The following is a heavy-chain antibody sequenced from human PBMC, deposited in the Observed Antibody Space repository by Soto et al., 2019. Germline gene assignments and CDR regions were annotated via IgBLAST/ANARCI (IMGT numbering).Heavy chain of an antibody. V-gene: IGHV3-23*01. CDR3: AKELSNDYHLAYFAH. CDR2: ITGSGGST. Sequence: GGSLRLSFASSGFTFKSYAVSWVRQAPGKGLEWVSVITGSGGSTYYADSVKGRLTISRDNSKNTLYLQMNSPRGEDTDAYYCAKELSNDYHLAYFAHWGPGTLVNVSS. J-gene: IGHJ4*02. CDR1: GFTFKSYA. D-gene: IGHD4-17*01.